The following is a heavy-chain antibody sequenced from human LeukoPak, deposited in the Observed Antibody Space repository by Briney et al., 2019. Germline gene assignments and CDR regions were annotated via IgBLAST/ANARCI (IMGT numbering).Heavy chain of an antibody. V-gene: IGHV4-31*03. CDR1: GGSISSGGYS. J-gene: IGHJ4*02. CDR3: AREGDGYVPDY. D-gene: IGHD5-24*01. CDR2: IYYSGST. Sequence: SQTLSLTCTVSGGSISSGGYSWSWIRQHPGKGLEWIGYIYYSGSTYYNPALKSRVTISVDTSKNQFSLKLSSVTAADTAVYYCAREGDGYVPDYWGQGTLVTVSS.